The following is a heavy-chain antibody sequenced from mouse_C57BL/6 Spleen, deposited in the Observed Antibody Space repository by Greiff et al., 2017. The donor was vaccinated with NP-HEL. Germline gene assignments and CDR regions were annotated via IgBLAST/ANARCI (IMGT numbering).Heavy chain of an antibody. CDR2: INPSSGYT. D-gene: IGHD2-4*01. CDR1: GYTFTSYW. CDR3: ARYDYDAAMDY. Sequence: QVHVKQSGAELAKPGASVKLSCKASGYTFTSYWMHWVKQRPGQGLEWIGYINPSSGYTKYNQKFKDKATLTADKSSSTAYMQLSSLTYEDSAVYYCARYDYDAAMDYWGQGTSVTVSS. V-gene: IGHV1-7*01. J-gene: IGHJ4*01.